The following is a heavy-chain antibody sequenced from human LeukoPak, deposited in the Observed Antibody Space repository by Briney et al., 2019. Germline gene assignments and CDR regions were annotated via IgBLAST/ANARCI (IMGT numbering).Heavy chain of an antibody. V-gene: IGHV4-39*01. Sequence: SETLSLTCSVSGGSISSSSYYWGWIRQPPGKGLEWIGTIYYSGSTFYKPSLTSRVTISVDTSKNQFSLKLSSVTAADTAVYYCARIHPANWNPFNSFDPWGQGTLVTVSS. CDR3: ARIHPANWNPFNSFDP. D-gene: IGHD1-1*01. CDR1: GGSISSSSYY. CDR2: IYYSGST. J-gene: IGHJ5*02.